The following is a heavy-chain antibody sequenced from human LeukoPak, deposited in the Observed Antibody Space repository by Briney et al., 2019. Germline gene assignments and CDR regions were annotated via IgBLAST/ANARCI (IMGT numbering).Heavy chain of an antibody. J-gene: IGHJ4*02. CDR3: ARGRYSSRSGGYYFDF. CDR1: GFTFSSYS. Sequence: PGGSLRLSCAASGFTFSSYSMNWVRQAPGKGLEWVSYISSSSSTIYYADSVKGRFTISRDNAKNSLYLQMNSLRAEDTAVYYCARGRYSSRSGGYYFDFWGQGTLVTVSS. D-gene: IGHD6-13*01. V-gene: IGHV3-48*01. CDR2: ISSSSSTI.